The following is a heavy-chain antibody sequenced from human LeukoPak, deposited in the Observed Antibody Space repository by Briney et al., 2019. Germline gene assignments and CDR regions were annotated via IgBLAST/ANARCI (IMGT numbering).Heavy chain of an antibody. Sequence: SETLSLTCAVYGGSFSGYYWSWIRQPPGKGLEWIGEINHSGSTNYNPSLKSRVTISVDTSKNQFSLKLSSVTAADTAVYYCARRGTTNDYGDYVDWGQGTLVTVSS. CDR3: ARRGTTNDYGDYVD. J-gene: IGHJ4*02. V-gene: IGHV4-34*01. CDR2: INHSGST. D-gene: IGHD4-17*01. CDR1: GGSFSGYY.